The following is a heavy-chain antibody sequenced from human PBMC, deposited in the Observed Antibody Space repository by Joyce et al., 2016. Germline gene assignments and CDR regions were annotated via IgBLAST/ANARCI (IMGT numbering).Heavy chain of an antibody. CDR3: ARFGELIYDPVDI. D-gene: IGHD3-10*01. CDR2: IDPIFGTR. CDR1: GGTFNSYT. Sequence: QVHLLQSGAEVKKPGSSVKVSCKASGGTFNSYTITGVRQAPGKGLEWRGGIDPIFGTRNYAQKFQGRVTISADASTSTAYMEMNSLKSEDTAIYFCARFGELIYDPVDIWGQGTMVTVSS. V-gene: IGHV1-69*01. J-gene: IGHJ3*02.